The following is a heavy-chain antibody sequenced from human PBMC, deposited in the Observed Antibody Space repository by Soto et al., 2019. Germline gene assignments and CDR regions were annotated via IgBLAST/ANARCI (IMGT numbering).Heavy chain of an antibody. D-gene: IGHD3-22*01. J-gene: IGHJ4*02. CDR3: ARVLDYYDSSAQKDY. V-gene: IGHV1-2*02. CDR2: INPNNGGT. CDR1: GYTFTGYY. Sequence: QVQVVQSGAEVKKPGASVKVSCKASGYTFTGYYMHWVRQAPGQGLEWMGWINPNNGGTNYAQKFQGRVTMTRDTSISTAYMELSRLRSDDTAVYYCARVLDYYDSSAQKDYWGQGTLVTVSS.